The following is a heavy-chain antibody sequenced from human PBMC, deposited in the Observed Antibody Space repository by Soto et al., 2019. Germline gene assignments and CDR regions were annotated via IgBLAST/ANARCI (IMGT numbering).Heavy chain of an antibody. V-gene: IGHV1-8*01. CDR2: MNPNSGNT. CDR1: GYTFTSYD. D-gene: IGHD6-13*01. Sequence: GASVKPSCKASGYTFTSYDSNWVRQATGQGLEWMGWMNPNSGNTGYVQKFQGRVTMTRNTSISTAYMELSSLRSEDTAVYYCARGHYSSSHHGRWFDPWGQGTLVTVSS. CDR3: ARGHYSSSHHGRWFDP. J-gene: IGHJ5*02.